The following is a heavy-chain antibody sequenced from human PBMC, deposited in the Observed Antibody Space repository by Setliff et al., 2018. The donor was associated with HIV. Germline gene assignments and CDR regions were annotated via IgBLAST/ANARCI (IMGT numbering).Heavy chain of an antibody. CDR2: ISYSGTT. V-gene: IGHV4-59*08. D-gene: IGHD1-26*01. Sequence: PSETLSLTCTVSGGSISSYYWSWIRQPPGKGLEWIGHISYSGTTNYNPSLKSRVTISADTSKNQFSLKLNSVTAADAAVYYCARRRPPPTGSYSKYYMDVWGTGTTVTVSS. CDR3: ARRRPPPTGSYSKYYMDV. CDR1: GGSISSYY. J-gene: IGHJ6*03.